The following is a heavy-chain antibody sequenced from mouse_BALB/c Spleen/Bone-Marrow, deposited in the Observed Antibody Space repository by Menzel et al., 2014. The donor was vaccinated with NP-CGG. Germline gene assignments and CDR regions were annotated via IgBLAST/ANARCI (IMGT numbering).Heavy chain of an antibody. J-gene: IGHJ4*01. CDR1: GYTFTDHA. CDR2: ISGYYGDA. Sequence: QVQLKHSGAKLVRPGVPVKISCKGSGYTFTDHAIHWVKRSHAKSLEWIGVISGYYGDAIYNQKFKGKATMTVDKSSSTAYMELARLTSEDSAIYYCARSGKVRNAMDYWGQGTSVTVSS. V-gene: IGHV1S137*01. D-gene: IGHD2-14*01. CDR3: ARSGKVRNAMDY.